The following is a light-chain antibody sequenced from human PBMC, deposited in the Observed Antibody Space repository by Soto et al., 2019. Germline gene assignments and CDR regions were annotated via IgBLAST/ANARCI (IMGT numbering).Light chain of an antibody. CDR3: SSYTTSSTYV. V-gene: IGLV2-18*02. CDR1: SSDVGSYNR. Sequence: QSVLTQPPSVSGSPGQSVTISCTGTSSDVGSYNRVSWYQQPPGTAPKLMIFEVSNRPSGVPDRFSGSKSGNTASLTISGLQAEDEADYYCSSYTTSSTYVFGVWTKLTVL. CDR2: EVS. J-gene: IGLJ1*01.